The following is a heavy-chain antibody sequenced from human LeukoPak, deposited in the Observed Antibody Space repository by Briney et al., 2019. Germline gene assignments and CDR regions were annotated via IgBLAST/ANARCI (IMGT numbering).Heavy chain of an antibody. Sequence: GGSLRLSCAASGFTFSSYGMHWVRQAPGKGLEWVAVIWYDGSNKYYADSVKGRFTISRDNSKNTLYLQMNSLRAEDTAVYYCARDGARRDGFGFVPEGANWFDPWGQGTLVTVSS. J-gene: IGHJ5*02. CDR3: ARDGARRDGFGFVPEGANWFDP. CDR1: GFTFSSYG. CDR2: IWYDGSNK. V-gene: IGHV3-33*01. D-gene: IGHD5-24*01.